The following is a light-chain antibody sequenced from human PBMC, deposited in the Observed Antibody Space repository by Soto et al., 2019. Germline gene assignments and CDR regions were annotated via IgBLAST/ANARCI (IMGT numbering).Light chain of an antibody. J-gene: IGLJ3*02. CDR1: WSNIGRNY. V-gene: IGLV1-47*01. CDR3: VAWDNSLSGGV. Sequence: QSVLTQPPTASGTPGQKVTISCSGSWSNIGRNYVYWYQQVPGTAPKLLIYRSYQRPSGVPDRFSGSKSGTSASLAISGLRSEDEADYYCVAWDNSLSGGVFGGGTKLTVL. CDR2: RSY.